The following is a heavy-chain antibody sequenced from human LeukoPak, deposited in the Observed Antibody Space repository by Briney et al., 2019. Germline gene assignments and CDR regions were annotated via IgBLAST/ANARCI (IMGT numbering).Heavy chain of an antibody. D-gene: IGHD2-2*01. Sequence: GGSLRLSCAASGFTFSVYNMNWVRQAPGKGLERVSSISSSSGYIYYADSVKGRFTISRDNAKNSLYLQMNSLRAEDTAVYYCAGADLGYCSSTSCYAGAFDIWGQGTMVTVSP. J-gene: IGHJ3*02. CDR1: GFTFSVYN. CDR3: AGADLGYCSSTSCYAGAFDI. V-gene: IGHV3-21*01. CDR2: ISSSSGYI.